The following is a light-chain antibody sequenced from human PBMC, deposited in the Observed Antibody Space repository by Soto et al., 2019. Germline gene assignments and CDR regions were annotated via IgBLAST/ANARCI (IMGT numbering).Light chain of an antibody. Sequence: QSVLTQPRSVSGSPGQSVTISCTGTSSDVGGYIYVSWYQQYPAKAPKVMIYDVSRRPSGVPDRFSGSKSGNTASLTISGLQAEDEAVYYCGAWENSLTVYVFGSGTKLTVL. CDR2: DVS. CDR3: GAWENSLTVYV. V-gene: IGLV2-11*01. CDR1: SSDVGGYIY. J-gene: IGLJ1*01.